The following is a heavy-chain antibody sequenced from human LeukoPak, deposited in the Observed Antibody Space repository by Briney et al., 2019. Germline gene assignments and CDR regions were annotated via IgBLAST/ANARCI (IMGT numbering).Heavy chain of an antibody. Sequence: GGSLRLSCAASGFTFRSYAMSWVRQAPGKGLERVSGINGGGDSTYYVDSVKGRFTISRDNSENTLYLQMNSLRAEDTAVYYCARDQSVTNYYYGMDVWGQGTTVTVSS. CDR3: ARDQSVTNYYYGMDV. CDR1: GFTFRSYA. D-gene: IGHD4-17*01. J-gene: IGHJ6*02. V-gene: IGHV3-23*01. CDR2: INGGGDST.